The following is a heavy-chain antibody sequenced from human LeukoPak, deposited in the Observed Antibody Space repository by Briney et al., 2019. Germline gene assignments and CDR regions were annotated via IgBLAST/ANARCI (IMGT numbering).Heavy chain of an antibody. Sequence: GGSLRLSCAASGFTFDDYAMHWVRQAPGKGLEWVSLISWDGGSTYYADSVKGRFTISRDNSKNSLYLQMNSLRAEDTALYYCAKDRLLNCRGDCYIFDYWGQGTVVTVSS. D-gene: IGHD2-21*02. CDR2: ISWDGGST. J-gene: IGHJ4*02. V-gene: IGHV3-43D*03. CDR1: GFTFDDYA. CDR3: AKDRLLNCRGDCYIFDY.